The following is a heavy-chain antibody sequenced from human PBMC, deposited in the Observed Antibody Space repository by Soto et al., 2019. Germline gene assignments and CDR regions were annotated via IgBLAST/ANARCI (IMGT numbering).Heavy chain of an antibody. CDR2: IHYTGSI. Sequence: QVQLQQSGPGLVEPSQTLSLTCAVSGGSISSEYFHWTWIRQSPGKGLEWIGYIHYTGSIMYNPSCKPRLTMAVDTTQNQCSLQLTSVTAADSAVYFCAREDDGGDRDYYGLDVWGQGTTVTVSS. CDR1: GGSISSEYFH. J-gene: IGHJ6*02. CDR3: AREDDGGDRDYYGLDV. D-gene: IGHD2-21*02. V-gene: IGHV4-30-4*08.